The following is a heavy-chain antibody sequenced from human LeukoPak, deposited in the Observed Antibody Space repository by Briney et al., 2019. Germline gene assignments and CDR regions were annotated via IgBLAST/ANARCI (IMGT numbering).Heavy chain of an antibody. D-gene: IGHD6-13*01. CDR2: ISGSGGST. V-gene: IGHV3-23*01. CDR1: GFTFSSYA. J-gene: IGHJ1*01. Sequence: GGSLRLSCAASGFTFSSYAMSWVRQAPGKGLEWVSAISGSGGSTYYADSVKGRFTISRDNSKNTLYLQMNSLRAEDTAVYYCAKDHGGSRWTAEYFQHWGQGTLVTVSS. CDR3: AKDHGGSRWTAEYFQH.